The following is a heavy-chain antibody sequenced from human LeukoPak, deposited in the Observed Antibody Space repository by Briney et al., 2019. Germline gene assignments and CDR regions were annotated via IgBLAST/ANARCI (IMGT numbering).Heavy chain of an antibody. CDR3: ARPQNGIWKWELLPFRADPYYFDY. CDR1: GFTFSSYA. V-gene: IGHV3-23*01. J-gene: IGHJ4*02. CDR2: ISGSGGST. D-gene: IGHD1-26*01. Sequence: PGGSLRLSCAASGFTFSSYAMSWVRQAPGKGLEWVSAISGSGGSTYYADSVKGRFTISRDNSKNTLYLQMNSLRAEDTAVYYCARPQNGIWKWELLPFRADPYYFDYWGQGTLVTVSS.